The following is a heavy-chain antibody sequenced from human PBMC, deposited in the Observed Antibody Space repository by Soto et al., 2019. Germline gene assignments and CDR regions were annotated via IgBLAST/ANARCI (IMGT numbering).Heavy chain of an antibody. Sequence: QVQLQESGPGLVKPSQTLSLTCTVSGGSISSGGYYWSWIRQHPGKGLEWIGYIYYSGSTYYNPSLQSRVTISGDTAKNQFSLKLSSVTAADTAVYYCARGPGIAVAQGHAFDIWGQGTMVNVSS. CDR1: GGSISSGGYY. D-gene: IGHD6-19*01. CDR2: IYYSGST. V-gene: IGHV4-31*03. CDR3: ARGPGIAVAQGHAFDI. J-gene: IGHJ3*02.